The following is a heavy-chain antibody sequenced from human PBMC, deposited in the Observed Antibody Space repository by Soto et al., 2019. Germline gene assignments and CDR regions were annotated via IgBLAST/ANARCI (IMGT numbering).Heavy chain of an antibody. CDR2: AHPSGSG. CDR3: ARDSRSSTRFDS. V-gene: IGHV4-59*01. Sequence: SETLCLTCTGSGGPMNSYYWSWIRQPPGKGLEYIGYAHPSGSGNYNPSLKSRVRMSFDTSTNQFCLKLSSVTAADTAVYYCARDSRSSTRFDSWGQGTPVSVSS. D-gene: IGHD2-2*01. CDR1: GGPMNSYY. J-gene: IGHJ5*01.